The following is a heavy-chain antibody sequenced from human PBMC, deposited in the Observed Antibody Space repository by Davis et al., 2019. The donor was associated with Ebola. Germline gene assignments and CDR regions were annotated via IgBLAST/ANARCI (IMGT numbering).Heavy chain of an antibody. CDR1: GFTFSRYT. D-gene: IGHD3-22*01. J-gene: IGHJ4*02. CDR3: AREADYYDSSGYSHYFDY. CDR2: IISISSYI. Sequence: PGGSLRLSCAASGFTFSRYTMNWVRQAPGKGLEWVSSIISISSYIYYADSVKGRFTISRVNAKNSLYLQMNSLRAEDTAVYYCAREADYYDSSGYSHYFDYWGQGTLVTVSS. V-gene: IGHV3-21*01.